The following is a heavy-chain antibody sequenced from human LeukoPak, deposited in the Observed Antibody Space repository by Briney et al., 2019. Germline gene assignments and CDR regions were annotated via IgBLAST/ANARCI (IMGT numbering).Heavy chain of an antibody. J-gene: IGHJ6*03. CDR3: ARPPYSSSPTYYYYYYYMDV. D-gene: IGHD6-6*01. CDR2: ISSKSGHI. CDR1: GFGLSTYS. Sequence: PGGSLRLSCAASGFGLSTYSMNWVRQAPGEGLEWVSSISSKSGHIYYADSVKGRFTISRDNAKNSLYLQMNSLRAEDTAVYYCARPPYSSSPTYYYYYYYMDVWGKGTTVTVSS. V-gene: IGHV3-21*01.